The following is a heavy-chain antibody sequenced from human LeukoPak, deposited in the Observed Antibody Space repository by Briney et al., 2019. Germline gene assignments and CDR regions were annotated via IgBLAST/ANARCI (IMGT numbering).Heavy chain of an antibody. V-gene: IGHV5-51*01. CDR1: GYNFTSYW. D-gene: IGHD3-22*01. J-gene: IGHJ4*02. CDR3: ARRAKVMNYDSSAYPDY. CDR2: IYPGDSDT. Sequence: GESLKISCKGSGYNFTSYWIGWVRQMPGKGLEWMGIIYPGDSDTRYNPSFQGQVTMSADKSISTAYLQWSSLKASNTAMYYCARRAKVMNYDSSAYPDYWGQGTLVTVSS.